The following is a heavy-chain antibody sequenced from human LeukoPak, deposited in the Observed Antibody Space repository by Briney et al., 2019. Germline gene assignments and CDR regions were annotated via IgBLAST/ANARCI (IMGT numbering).Heavy chain of an antibody. J-gene: IGHJ3*02. CDR1: GFTFSSYG. V-gene: IGHV3-30*02. CDR3: AKDRYYDILTGYYTPPLTFDT. Sequence: GGSLRLSCAASGFTFSSYGMHWVRQAPGKGLEWVAFIRYDGSNKYYADSVKGRFTISRDNSKNTLYLQMNSLRAEDTAVYYCAKDRYYDILTGYYTPPLTFDTWGQGTMVTVSS. CDR2: IRYDGSNK. D-gene: IGHD3-9*01.